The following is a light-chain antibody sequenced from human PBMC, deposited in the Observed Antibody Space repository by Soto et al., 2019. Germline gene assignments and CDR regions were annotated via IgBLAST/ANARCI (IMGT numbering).Light chain of an antibody. CDR2: DVS. CDR3: SSYTSSSKLAV. J-gene: IGLJ1*01. V-gene: IGLV2-14*01. Sequence: QSVLTQPASVSGSPGQSITISCTGTSSDVGGYNYVSWYQQHPGKAPKLMIYDVSNRPSGVSNRFSGSKSGNTASLTISGLQAEDEAAYYCSSYTSSSKLAVFGTGTKLTVL. CDR1: SSDVGGYNY.